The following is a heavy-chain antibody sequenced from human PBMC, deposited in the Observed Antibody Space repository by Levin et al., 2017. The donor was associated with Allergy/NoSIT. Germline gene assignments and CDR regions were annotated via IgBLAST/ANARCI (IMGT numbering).Heavy chain of an antibody. V-gene: IGHV3-23*01. CDR1: GLIFSNYG. J-gene: IGHJ4*02. CDR2: ISGGGGTT. CDR3: AKDRGY. Sequence: GGSLRLSCAASGLIFSNYGMSWVRQAPGKGLEWVSGISGGGGTTYYADSVKGRFTISRDNSKDTLYLQMNSLRAEDTAVYYCAKDRGYWGQGTLVTVSS.